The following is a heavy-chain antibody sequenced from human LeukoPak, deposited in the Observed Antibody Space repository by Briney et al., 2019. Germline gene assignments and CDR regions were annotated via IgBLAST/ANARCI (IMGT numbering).Heavy chain of an antibody. D-gene: IGHD4/OR15-4a*01. V-gene: IGHV4-59*01. CDR3: AREAPPCY. J-gene: IGHJ1*01. CDR2: IYYSGST. Sequence: PSETLSLTCTVSGGSISSYYWSWIRQPPGKGLEWIGYIYYSGSTNYNPSLKSRVTISVDTSKNQFSLKLSSVTAADTAVYYCAREAPPCYWGQGTLVTVSS. CDR1: GGSISSYY.